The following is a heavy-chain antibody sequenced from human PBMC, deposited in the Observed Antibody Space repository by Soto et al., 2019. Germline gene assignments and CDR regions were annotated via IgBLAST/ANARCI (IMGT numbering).Heavy chain of an antibody. J-gene: IGHJ4*02. V-gene: IGHV1-3*01. Sequence: ASVKVSCKASGYTFTSYAMHWVRQAPGQRLEWMGWINAGNGNTKYSQKFQGRVTITRDTSASTAYMELSSLRSEDTAVYYCARDGDNWPEGGDYFDYWGQGTLVTVSS. CDR2: INAGNGNT. CDR3: ARDGDNWPEGGDYFDY. CDR1: GYTFTSYA. D-gene: IGHD1-20*01.